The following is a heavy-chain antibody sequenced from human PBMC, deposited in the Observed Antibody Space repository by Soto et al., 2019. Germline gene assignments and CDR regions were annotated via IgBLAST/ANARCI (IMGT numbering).Heavy chain of an antibody. CDR1: GVTFSSYA. CDR2: ISGSGGST. V-gene: IGHV3-23*01. Sequence: GGSLRLSCAASGVTFSSYAMSWVRQAPGKGLEWVSAISGSGGSTYYADSVKGRFTISRDNSKNTLYLQMNSLRAEDTAVYYCAKDLVATSKNYYHYYGMDVWGQGTTVTVSS. J-gene: IGHJ6*02. D-gene: IGHD5-12*01. CDR3: AKDLVATSKNYYHYYGMDV.